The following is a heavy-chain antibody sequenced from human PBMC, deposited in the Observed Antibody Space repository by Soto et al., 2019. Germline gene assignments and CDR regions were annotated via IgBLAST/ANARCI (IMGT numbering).Heavy chain of an antibody. CDR3: ARQSNPVCGGDCYYYYGMDV. D-gene: IGHD2-21*02. Sequence: SETLSLTCTVSGGSISSSSYYWGWIRQPPGKGLEWIGSIYYSGSTYYNPSLKSRVTISVDTSKNQFSLKLSSVTAADAAVYYCARQSNPVCGGDCYYYYGMDVWGQGTTVTVSS. J-gene: IGHJ6*02. CDR2: IYYSGST. CDR1: GGSISSSSYY. V-gene: IGHV4-39*01.